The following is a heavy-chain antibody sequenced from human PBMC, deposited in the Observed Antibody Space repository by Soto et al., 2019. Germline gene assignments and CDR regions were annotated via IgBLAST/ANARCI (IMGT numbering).Heavy chain of an antibody. V-gene: IGHV1-18*01. CDR1: GYTFTSYG. J-gene: IGHJ6*03. CDR3: ARDKGGYDYSYYYYYMYV. CDR2: ISAYNGNT. D-gene: IGHD5-12*01. Sequence: GASVKVSCKASGYTFTSYGISWVRQAPGQGLEWMGWISAYNGNTNYAQKLQGRVTMTTDTSTSTAYMELRSLRSDDTAVYYCARDKGGYDYSYYYYYMYVWGKGTTVTVSS.